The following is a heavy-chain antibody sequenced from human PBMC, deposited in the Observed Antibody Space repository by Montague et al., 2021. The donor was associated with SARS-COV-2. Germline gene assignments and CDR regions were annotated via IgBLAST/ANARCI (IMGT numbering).Heavy chain of an antibody. CDR3: ARGGAFDP. CDR1: GGSTASYY. V-gene: IGHV4-59*08. CDR2: VYYNGGT. D-gene: IGHD1-26*01. Sequence: SETLSLTCTVSGGSTASYYWSWIRQPPGKRLEWIGYVYYNGGTKYNPSLQSRVTISVDTSENQFSLRLSSVTAADTAVYFCARGGAFDPWGQGRLVTVSS. J-gene: IGHJ3*01.